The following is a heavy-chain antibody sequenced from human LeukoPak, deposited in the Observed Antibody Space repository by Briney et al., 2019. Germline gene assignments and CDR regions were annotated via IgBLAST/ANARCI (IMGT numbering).Heavy chain of an antibody. CDR2: ISSSSSTI. Sequence: PGGSLRLSCAASGFTFSSYSMNWVRQAPGKGLEWVSYISSSSSTIYYADSVKGRFTISRDNSKNTLYLQMNSLRAEDTAVYYCARDRYSGSYSKLAYFDYWGQGTLVTVSS. CDR1: GFTFSSYS. J-gene: IGHJ4*02. CDR3: ARDRYSGSYSKLAYFDY. V-gene: IGHV3-48*01. D-gene: IGHD1-26*01.